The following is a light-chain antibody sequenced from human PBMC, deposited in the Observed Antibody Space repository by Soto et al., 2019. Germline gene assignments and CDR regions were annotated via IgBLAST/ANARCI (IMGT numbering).Light chain of an antibody. Sequence: QSALTQPASVSGSPGQSITISCTGTDSDVGGYNFVSWYQQHPGKAPKLMIYASSSRPSGVPHRFSGSRSGNTASLTISGLQAEDEADYYCSSYTSGTTLYVFGTGTKLTVL. CDR1: DSDVGGYNF. CDR2: ASS. V-gene: IGLV2-14*01. CDR3: SSYTSGTTLYV. J-gene: IGLJ1*01.